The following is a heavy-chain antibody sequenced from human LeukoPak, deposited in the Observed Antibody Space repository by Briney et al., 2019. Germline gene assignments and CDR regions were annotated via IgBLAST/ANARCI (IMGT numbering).Heavy chain of an antibody. CDR1: GLTFTNYG. CDR3: ARRSPIYYFDY. V-gene: IGHV3-33*01. Sequence: GGSLRLSCAASGLTFTNYGIHCVRQAPGKGLEWVEAIWYDGSNGYYADSVKGRFTISRDNPKNPLYLQMNSLRDEHTFVYQCARRSPIYYFDYWGQGDPGTVSS. CDR2: IWYDGSNG. J-gene: IGHJ4*02.